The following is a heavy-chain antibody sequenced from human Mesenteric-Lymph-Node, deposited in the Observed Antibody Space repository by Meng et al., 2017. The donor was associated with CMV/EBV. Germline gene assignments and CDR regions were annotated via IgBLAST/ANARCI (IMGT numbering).Heavy chain of an antibody. J-gene: IGHJ4*02. D-gene: IGHD3-3*01. CDR1: GYSISSGYN. V-gene: IGHV4-38-2*02. CDR2: IYFSGST. CDR3: ARGRIRSYPFWSAYYFDY. Sequence: SETLSLTCTVSGYSISSGYNWGWIRQPPGKGLEWIGSIYFSGSTNYNPSLKSRVTISVDTSKNQFSLKLSSVTAADTAVYYCARGRIRSYPFWSAYYFDYWGQGTLVTVSS.